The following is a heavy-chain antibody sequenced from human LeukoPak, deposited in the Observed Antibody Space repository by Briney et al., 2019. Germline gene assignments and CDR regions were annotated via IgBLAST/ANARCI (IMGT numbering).Heavy chain of an antibody. CDR3: ARSTPRTIVGVADPDY. D-gene: IGHD3-3*01. CDR2: FHGGGNT. CDR1: GGSISYYY. V-gene: IGHV4-59*08. J-gene: IGHJ4*02. Sequence: KPSETLSLTCTVSGGSISYYYWSWIRQPPGKGLEWIGYFHGGGNTNYKYSLRSRVTMSVDTSRNQFSLKLSSATAADTAVYYCARSTPRTIVGVADPDYWGQGTLVTVSS.